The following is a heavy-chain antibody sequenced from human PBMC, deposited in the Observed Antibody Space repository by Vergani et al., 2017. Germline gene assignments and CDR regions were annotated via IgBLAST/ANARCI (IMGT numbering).Heavy chain of an antibody. Sequence: QVTLKESGPALVKPTQTLTLTCTFSGFSLSTSGMRVSWIRQPPGKALEWLARIDWDDDKFYSTSLRTRLTLSKDTSKNQVVLTMTNMDPVDTATYYCARGRAVAGTVGGMDVWGQGTTVTVSS. CDR1: GFSLSTSGMR. CDR2: IDWDDDK. V-gene: IGHV2-70*04. D-gene: IGHD6-19*01. CDR3: ARGRAVAGTVGGMDV. J-gene: IGHJ6*02.